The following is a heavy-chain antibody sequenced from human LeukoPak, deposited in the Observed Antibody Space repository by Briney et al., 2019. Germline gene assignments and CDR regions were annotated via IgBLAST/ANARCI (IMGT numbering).Heavy chain of an antibody. CDR1: GDSVSSNSAA. Sequence: SQTLSLTCAISGDSVSSNSAAWNWIRQSPSRGLEWLGRTYYRSKWYNDYAVSVKIRITINPDTSRNQFSLQLNSVTPEDTAVYYCAREVTQLAGPSLFDYWGQGTLVTVSS. D-gene: IGHD6-6*01. CDR3: AREVTQLAGPSLFDY. V-gene: IGHV6-1*01. J-gene: IGHJ4*02. CDR2: TYYRSKWYN.